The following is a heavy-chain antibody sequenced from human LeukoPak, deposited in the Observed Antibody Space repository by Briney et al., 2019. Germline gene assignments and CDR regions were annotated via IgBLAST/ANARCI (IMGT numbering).Heavy chain of an antibody. J-gene: IGHJ6*02. Sequence: ASVKVSCKASGYTFTSYDINWVRQATGQGLEWMGWMNPNSGNTGYAQKFQGRVTMTRNTSISTAYMELSSLRSEDTAVYYCARAEILGYCSSTSCFNYGMDVWGQGTTVTVSS. CDR2: MNPNSGNT. D-gene: IGHD2-2*01. CDR3: ARAEILGYCSSTSCFNYGMDV. CDR1: GYTFTSYD. V-gene: IGHV1-8*01.